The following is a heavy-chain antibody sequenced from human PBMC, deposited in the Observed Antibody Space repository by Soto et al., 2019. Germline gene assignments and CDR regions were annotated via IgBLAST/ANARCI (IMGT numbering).Heavy chain of an antibody. CDR2: IWYDGSNK. CDR1: GFTFSSYG. CDR3: ARGMDTTMAVFDY. V-gene: IGHV3-33*01. Sequence: GGSLRLSCAASGFTFSSYGMHWVRQAPGKGLEWVAVIWYDGSNKYYADSVKGRFTISRDNSKNTLYLQMNSLRAEDTAVYYCARGMDTTMAVFDYWGQGTLVTVSS. D-gene: IGHD5-18*01. J-gene: IGHJ4*02.